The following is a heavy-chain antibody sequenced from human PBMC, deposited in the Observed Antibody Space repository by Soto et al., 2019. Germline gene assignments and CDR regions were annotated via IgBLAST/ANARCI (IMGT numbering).Heavy chain of an antibody. V-gene: IGHV3-7*03. Sequence: GGSLRLSCAASGFTFSSYWMSWVRQAPGKGLEWVANIKQDGSEKYYVDSVKGRFTISRDNAKNSLYLQMNSLRAEDTAVYYCARMSTRGYSYGRYFDYWGQGTLVTVSS. CDR1: GFTFSSYW. J-gene: IGHJ4*02. CDR3: ARMSTRGYSYGRYFDY. D-gene: IGHD5-18*01. CDR2: IKQDGSEK.